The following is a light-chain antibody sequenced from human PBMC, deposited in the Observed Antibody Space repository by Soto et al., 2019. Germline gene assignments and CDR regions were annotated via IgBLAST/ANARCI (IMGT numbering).Light chain of an antibody. Sequence: EIVLTQSPGTLSLSPGERATLSCRSSQSVSSSSLAWYQQKPGQAPRLLIYGASNRATGIPDRFSGSGSGTDFTLTLSSLEPEDFAVYYCQQYGSSPYTFGQGTKLEIK. CDR3: QQYGSSPYT. CDR1: QSVSSSS. J-gene: IGKJ2*01. V-gene: IGKV3-20*01. CDR2: GAS.